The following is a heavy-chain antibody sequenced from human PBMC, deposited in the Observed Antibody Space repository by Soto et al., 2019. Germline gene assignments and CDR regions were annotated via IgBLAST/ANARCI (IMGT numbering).Heavy chain of an antibody. V-gene: IGHV1-18*01. D-gene: IGHD3-9*01. CDR3: ARPSLRYFDWLLHYYYYYMDV. J-gene: IGHJ6*03. Sequence: ASVKLSCKASGYTFTSYAISLGRQAPGQGLEWMGWISAYNGNTNYAQKLQGRVTMTTDTSTSTAYMELRSLRSDDTAVYFCARPSLRYFDWLLHYYYYYMDVWGKGTTVTVSS. CDR2: ISAYNGNT. CDR1: GYTFTSYA.